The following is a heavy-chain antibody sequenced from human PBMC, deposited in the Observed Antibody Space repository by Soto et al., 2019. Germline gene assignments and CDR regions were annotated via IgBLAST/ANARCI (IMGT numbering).Heavy chain of an antibody. CDR1: GGSISSYY. Sequence: QVQLQESGPGLVKPSETLSLTCTVSGGSISSYYWSWIRQPPGKGLEWIGYIYYSGSTNYNPSLKSRVTISVDTSKNQFSLKLSSVTAADTAVYYCARVSGYCSGGSCYSLDYYYYYMDVWGKGTTVTVSS. CDR2: IYYSGST. V-gene: IGHV4-59*01. D-gene: IGHD2-15*01. CDR3: ARVSGYCSGGSCYSLDYYYYYMDV. J-gene: IGHJ6*03.